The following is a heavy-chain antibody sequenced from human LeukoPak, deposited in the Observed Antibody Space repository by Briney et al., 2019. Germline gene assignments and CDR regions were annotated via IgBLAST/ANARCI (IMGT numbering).Heavy chain of an antibody. CDR2: INHSGST. Sequence: SETLSLTCAVYGGSFSGYYWSWIRQAPGKGLEWIGEINHSGSTNYNPSLKSRVTISVDTSKNQFSLKLSSVTAADTAVYYCARYFQAPDWYFDLWGRGTLVTVSS. V-gene: IGHV4-34*01. CDR3: ARYFQAPDWYFDL. CDR1: GGSFSGYY. D-gene: IGHD3-9*01. J-gene: IGHJ2*01.